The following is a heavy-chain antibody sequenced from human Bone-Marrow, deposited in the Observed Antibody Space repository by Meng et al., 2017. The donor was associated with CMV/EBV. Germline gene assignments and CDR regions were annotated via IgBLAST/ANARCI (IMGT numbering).Heavy chain of an antibody. D-gene: IGHD2-15*01. Sequence: GESLKISCTASGFTFGDYAMSWVRQAPGKGLEWVGFIRSKAYGGTTEYAASVKGRFTISRDDSKSIAYLQMNSLKTEDTAVYYCAKDRSVIASRLRYYYGMDVWGQGTTVTVSS. V-gene: IGHV3-49*04. J-gene: IGHJ6*02. CDR1: GFTFGDYA. CDR3: AKDRSVIASRLRYYYGMDV. CDR2: IRSKAYGGTT.